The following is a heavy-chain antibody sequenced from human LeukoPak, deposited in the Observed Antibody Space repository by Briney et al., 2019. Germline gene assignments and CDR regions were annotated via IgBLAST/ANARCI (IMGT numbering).Heavy chain of an antibody. V-gene: IGHV4-34*01. Sequence: SETLSLTCAVYGGSFSGYYWSWIRQPPGKGLEWIGEINHSGSTNYNPSLKSRVTISVDTSKNQFSLKLSSVTAADTAVYYCATHTHEGITGTFAWFDPWGQGTLVTVSS. D-gene: IGHD1-7*01. CDR2: INHSGST. J-gene: IGHJ5*02. CDR1: GGSFSGYY. CDR3: ATHTHEGITGTFAWFDP.